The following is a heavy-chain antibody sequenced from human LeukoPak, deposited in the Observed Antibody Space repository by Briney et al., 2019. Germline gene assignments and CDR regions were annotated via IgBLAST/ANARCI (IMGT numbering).Heavy chain of an antibody. V-gene: IGHV4-59*08. J-gene: IGHJ4*02. D-gene: IGHD3-22*01. CDR1: GGSISSYY. CDR3: ARQGDYYDSSDFDY. Sequence: PSETLSLTCTVSGGSISSYYWSWIRQPPGKGLEWIGYIYYSGSTNYNPSLKSRVTISVDTSKNQFSLKLSSVTAADTAVYYCARQGDYYDSSDFDYWGQGTLVTVSS. CDR2: IYYSGST.